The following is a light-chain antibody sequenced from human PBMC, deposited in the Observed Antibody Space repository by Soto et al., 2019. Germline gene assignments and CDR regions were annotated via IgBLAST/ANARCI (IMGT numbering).Light chain of an antibody. CDR2: AAS. CDR1: QSVASY. J-gene: IGKJ1*01. Sequence: VMTQSPATLSVSPGERATLSCRASQSVASYLGWYQQKPGQAPRLLMYAASTMSTGFPARFSGSGSGREFTLTISSLQSEDFAIYYCQQYNDWPRTLGQGTKVEIK. V-gene: IGKV3-15*01. CDR3: QQYNDWPRT.